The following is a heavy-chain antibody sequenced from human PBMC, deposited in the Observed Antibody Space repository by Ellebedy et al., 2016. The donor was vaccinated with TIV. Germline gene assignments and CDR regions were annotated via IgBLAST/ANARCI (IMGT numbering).Heavy chain of an antibody. Sequence: GGSLRLXCAASGFTFSSYAMHWVRQAPGKGLEWVAVISYDGSNKYYADSVKGRFTISRDNSKNTLYLQMNSLRAEDTAVYYCAREGMATMVLDYWGQGTLVTVSS. V-gene: IGHV3-30*04. D-gene: IGHD5-24*01. CDR2: ISYDGSNK. J-gene: IGHJ4*02. CDR3: AREGMATMVLDY. CDR1: GFTFSSYA.